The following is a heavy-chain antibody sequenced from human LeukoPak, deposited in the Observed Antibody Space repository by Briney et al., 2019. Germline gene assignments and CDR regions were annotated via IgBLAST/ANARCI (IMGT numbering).Heavy chain of an antibody. V-gene: IGHV3-30*18. D-gene: IGHD6-13*01. J-gene: IGHJ5*02. CDR2: ISYDGSNK. CDR1: GFTFISYG. CDR3: AKRAGVIAAAGRDWFDP. Sequence: GRSLRLSCAASGFTFISYGMHWVRQAPGKGLEWVAVISYDGSNKYYADSVKGRFTISRDNSKNTLYLQMNSLRAEDTAVYYCAKRAGVIAAAGRDWFDPWGQGTLVTVSS.